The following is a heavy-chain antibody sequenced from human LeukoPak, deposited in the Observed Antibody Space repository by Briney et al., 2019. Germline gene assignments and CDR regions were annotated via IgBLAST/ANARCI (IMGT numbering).Heavy chain of an antibody. Sequence: SVKVSCKASGGTFSSYAISWVRQAPGQGLEWMGGIIPIFGTANYAQKFQGRVTITTDESTSTAYMELSSLRSEDTAVYYCARGTAMDLYYYCMDVWGKGTTVTVSS. J-gene: IGHJ6*03. CDR2: IIPIFGTA. CDR1: GGTFSSYA. CDR3: ARGTAMDLYYYCMDV. D-gene: IGHD5-18*01. V-gene: IGHV1-69*05.